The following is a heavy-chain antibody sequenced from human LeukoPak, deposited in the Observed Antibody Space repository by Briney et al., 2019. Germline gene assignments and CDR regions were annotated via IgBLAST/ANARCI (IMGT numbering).Heavy chain of an antibody. CDR1: GGSFSDYF. CDR2: IHHSGGT. Sequence: PSETLSLTCAVYGGSFSDYFWNWIRQPPGKGLEWIGEIHHSGGTNYNPSLKSRVTISMDTSKNQFSLLLRSLTAADTAVYYCARHQGWAAAGLDYWGQGTLVTVSS. D-gene: IGHD6-13*01. CDR3: ARHQGWAAAGLDY. V-gene: IGHV4-34*01. J-gene: IGHJ4*02.